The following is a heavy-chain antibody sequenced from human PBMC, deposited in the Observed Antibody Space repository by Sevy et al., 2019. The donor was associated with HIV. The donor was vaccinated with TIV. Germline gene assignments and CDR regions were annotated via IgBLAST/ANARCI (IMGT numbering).Heavy chain of an antibody. CDR1: GDTPSTYG. CDR3: ARDPRMYGDYLLAYFDY. CDR2: IGYDGSNI. V-gene: IGHV3-33*01. D-gene: IGHD2-8*01. Sequence: GGSLRLSCAASGDTPSTYGMHWVRQAPGKGLEWVAVIGYDGSNIYYADSVKGRFTISRDSSKNTLFLQMDSLRAEDTAIYYCARDPRMYGDYLLAYFDYWGQGTLVTVSS. J-gene: IGHJ4*02.